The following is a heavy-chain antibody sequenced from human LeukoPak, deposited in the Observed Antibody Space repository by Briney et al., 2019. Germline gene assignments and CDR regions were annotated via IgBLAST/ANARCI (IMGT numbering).Heavy chain of an antibody. J-gene: IGHJ6*02. CDR1: GFPISTNY. CDR2: IYSGGNT. CDR3: ARDHITMIRGVSYYYYGMDV. V-gene: IGHV3-53*01. Sequence: GGSLRLSCAASGFPISTNYMSWVRQAPGKGPEWVSIIYSGGNTFYADSVKGRFTISRDSSKNTLFLQMISLRVEDTAVYYCARDHITMIRGVSYYYYGMDVWGQGTTVTVSS. D-gene: IGHD3-10*01.